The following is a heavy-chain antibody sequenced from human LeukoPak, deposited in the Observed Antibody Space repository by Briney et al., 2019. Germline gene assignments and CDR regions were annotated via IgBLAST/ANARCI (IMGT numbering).Heavy chain of an antibody. CDR1: GYTFTNDY. CDR3: ARGLYGAYVKLDY. Sequence: VSVKVSCKASGYTFTNDYMHWVRQAPGQGLEWMGMINPSGGSTIYAQQFQGRVTITRDMSTTTVYVEVSSLGSEDTAVYYCARGLYGAYVKLDYWGQGTLVTVSS. V-gene: IGHV1-46*01. D-gene: IGHD4/OR15-4a*01. CDR2: INPSGGST. J-gene: IGHJ4*02.